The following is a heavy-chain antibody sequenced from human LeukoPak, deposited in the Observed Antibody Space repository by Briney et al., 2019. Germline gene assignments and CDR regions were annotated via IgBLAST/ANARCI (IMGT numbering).Heavy chain of an antibody. J-gene: IGHJ4*02. CDR1: GYTFTGYY. CDR3: ARCSILWFGEAFDY. CDR2: INPNSGGT. Sequence: ASVKVSCKASGYTFTGYYMHWVRQAPGQGLEWMGWINPNSGGTNYAQKFQGRVTMTRDTSISTAYMELSRLRSDNTAVYYCARCSILWFGEAFDYWGQGTLVTVSS. V-gene: IGHV1-2*02. D-gene: IGHD3-10*01.